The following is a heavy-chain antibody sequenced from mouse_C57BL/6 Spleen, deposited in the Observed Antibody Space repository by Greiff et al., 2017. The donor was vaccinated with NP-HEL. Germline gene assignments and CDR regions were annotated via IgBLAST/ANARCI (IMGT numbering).Heavy chain of an antibody. J-gene: IGHJ2*01. CDR2: IRSKSSNYAT. V-gene: IGHV10-3*01. Sequence: VQLKESGGGLVQPKGSLKLSCAASGFTFNTYAMHWVRQAPGKGLEWVARIRSKSSNYATYYADSVKDRFTISRDDPQSMLYLQMNNLKTEDTAMYYCVREEGQGYFDSWGHSTTLTVSS. CDR1: GFTFNTYA. CDR3: VREEGQGYFDS. D-gene: IGHD3-3*01.